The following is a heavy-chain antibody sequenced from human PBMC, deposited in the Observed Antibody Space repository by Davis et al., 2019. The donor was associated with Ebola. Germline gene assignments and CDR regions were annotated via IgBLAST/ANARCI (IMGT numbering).Heavy chain of an antibody. V-gene: IGHV4-59*01. J-gene: IGHJ5*02. CDR2: IYYSGST. Sequence: MPSETLSLTCTVSGGSISSYYWSWIRQPPGKGLEWMGYIYYSGSTNYNPALKSRVTISVDTSKNQFSLKLSSVTAADTAVYYCARVPGYSGYRSNWFAPWGQGTLVTVSS. D-gene: IGHD5-12*01. CDR3: ARVPGYSGYRSNWFAP. CDR1: GGSISSYY.